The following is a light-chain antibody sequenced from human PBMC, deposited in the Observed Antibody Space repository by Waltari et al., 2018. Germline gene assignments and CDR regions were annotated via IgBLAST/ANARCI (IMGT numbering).Light chain of an antibody. V-gene: IGKV3-20*01. CDR3: QNHERLPAT. CDR1: QSIGRY. Sequence: EIVLTQSPGTLSLSPGERATLSCRASQSIGRYLVWYQQKPGQAPRLLIYAASSRATGIPDRFSGSGSGTDFTLTISGLEPEDFAVYYCQNHERLPATFCQGTKVEIK. J-gene: IGKJ1*01. CDR2: AAS.